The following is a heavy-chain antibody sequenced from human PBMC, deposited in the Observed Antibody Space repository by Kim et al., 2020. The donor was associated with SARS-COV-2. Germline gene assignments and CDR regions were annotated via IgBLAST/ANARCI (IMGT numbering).Heavy chain of an antibody. CDR2: LYHGGST. CDR3: ARFPPRREGYKWYGRPGLVDC. CDR1: GDSITSDSYY. J-gene: IGHJ4*01. Sequence: SETLSLTCTVSGDSITSDSYYWGWIRQPPGQGLEWIGSLYHGGSTYYNPSLESRITTSTDTSKNQFSLYLRFATAADTAVYFCARFPPRREGYKWYGRPGLVDCWSQGILATLSS. D-gene: IGHD1-1*01. V-gene: IGHV4-39*01.